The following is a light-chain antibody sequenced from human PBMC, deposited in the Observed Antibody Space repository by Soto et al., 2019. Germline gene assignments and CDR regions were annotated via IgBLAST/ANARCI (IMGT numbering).Light chain of an antibody. CDR2: EVN. CDR3: HSYAGSRTHYV. J-gene: IGLJ1*01. Sequence: QSALTQPASVSGSPGQSITISCTGTSSDVGSYNLVSWYQQHPGKAPKLIIYEVNKRPSGISGRFSGSKSGNTASLTISGLQAEDGADYYCHSYAGSRTHYVFGTGTKVTVL. V-gene: IGLV2-23*02. CDR1: SSDVGSYNL.